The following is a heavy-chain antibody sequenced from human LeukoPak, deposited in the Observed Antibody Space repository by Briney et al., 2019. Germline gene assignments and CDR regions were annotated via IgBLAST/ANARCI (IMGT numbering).Heavy chain of an antibody. J-gene: IGHJ4*02. CDR2: INHSGST. CDR1: GGSFSGYY. V-gene: IGHV4-34*01. Sequence: SETLSLTCAVYGGSFSGYYWSWIRQPPGKGLEWIGEINHSGSTNYNPSLKSRVTISVDTSKNQFSLKLSSVTAADTAVYYCARLGYCSGGSCIDYWGQGTLVTVSS. D-gene: IGHD2-15*01. CDR3: ARLGYCSGGSCIDY.